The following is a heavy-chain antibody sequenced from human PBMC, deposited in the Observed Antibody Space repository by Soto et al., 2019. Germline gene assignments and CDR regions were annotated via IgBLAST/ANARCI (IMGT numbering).Heavy chain of an antibody. D-gene: IGHD2-2*01. CDR1: GYTFTSYY. CDR2: INPSGGST. CDR3: ARDRVVQDVQIDY. Sequence: ASVKVSCKASGYTFTSYYMHWVRQAPGQGLEWMGIINPSGGSTSYAQKFQGRVTMTRDTSTSTVYMELSSLRSEETDVYYCARDRVVQDVQIDYWGQGTLVTVSS. J-gene: IGHJ4*02. V-gene: IGHV1-46*01.